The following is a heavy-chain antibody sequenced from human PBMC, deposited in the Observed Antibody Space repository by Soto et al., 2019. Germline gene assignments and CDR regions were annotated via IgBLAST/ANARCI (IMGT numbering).Heavy chain of an antibody. D-gene: IGHD1-26*01. CDR1: GGTFSSYS. V-gene: IGHV1-69*01. Sequence: QVQLVQSGAEVKKPGSSVKVSCKASGGTFSSYSINWVRQAPGQGLEWMGEIIPIFGTANYEQTFQGRVTITADESTSTASMELSSRRSDDTAVYYCARYGGSHCGGSAYWGQGTLVTVSS. J-gene: IGHJ4*02. CDR2: IIPIFGTA. CDR3: ARYGGSHCGGSAY.